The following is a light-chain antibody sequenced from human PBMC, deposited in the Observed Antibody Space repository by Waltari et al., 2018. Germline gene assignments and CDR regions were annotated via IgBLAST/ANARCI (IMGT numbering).Light chain of an antibody. J-gene: IGLJ3*02. CDR3: QTWGTGIVV. CDR2: VTSDGSH. CDR1: SGHSSYG. Sequence: QLQLTQSPSASASLGASVKLTCTLSSGHSSYGIAWHQQQPEKGPRYLMKVTSDGSHTKGDGIPGRFSGSSSGTERYLTISSLQSDDEADYYCQTWGTGIVVFGGGTKLTVL. V-gene: IGLV4-69*01.